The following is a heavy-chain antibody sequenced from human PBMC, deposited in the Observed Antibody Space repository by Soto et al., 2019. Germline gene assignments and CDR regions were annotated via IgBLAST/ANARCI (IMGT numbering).Heavy chain of an antibody. D-gene: IGHD2-21*01. CDR1: GGSLSDYF. Sequence: SETLSLTCVVSGGSLSDYFWSWIRQPPGMALEWIGEINHLGSINYNPSLKSRVTMSVDTSKNQFSLTLNSVTAADTATYYCARGGISHWAYFYYMDVWDRGATVNVSS. J-gene: IGHJ6*03. CDR3: ARGGISHWAYFYYMDV. V-gene: IGHV4-34*01. CDR2: INHLGSI.